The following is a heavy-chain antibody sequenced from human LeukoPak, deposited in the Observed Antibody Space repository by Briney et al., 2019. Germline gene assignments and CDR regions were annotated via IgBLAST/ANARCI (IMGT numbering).Heavy chain of an antibody. V-gene: IGHV3-30-3*01. J-gene: IGHJ4*02. CDR3: AREGGFGGYDLDY. CDR2: ISYDGSNK. CDR1: GFTFSSYA. D-gene: IGHD5-12*01. Sequence: GGSLRLSCASSGFTFSSYAMHWVRQAPGKGLEWVAVISYDGSNKYYADSVKGRFTVSRDNAKNSLYLQMDSLRAEDTAIYYCAREGGFGGYDLDYWGQGTLVTVSS.